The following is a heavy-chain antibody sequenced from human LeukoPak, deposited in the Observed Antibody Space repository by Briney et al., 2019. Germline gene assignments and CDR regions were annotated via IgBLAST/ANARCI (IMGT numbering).Heavy chain of an antibody. D-gene: IGHD1-26*01. CDR1: GFTFTNCA. Sequence: GGSLRLSCVASGFTFTNCAMTWVRQAPGKGLEWVSSISGSGSTTYYADSAKGRFTISRDNSKNTVYLQMNSLSVEDTAVYYCAKDQSRVGASDPFDSWGQGTLVTASS. CDR2: ISGSGSTT. CDR3: AKDQSRVGASDPFDS. J-gene: IGHJ5*01. V-gene: IGHV3-23*01.